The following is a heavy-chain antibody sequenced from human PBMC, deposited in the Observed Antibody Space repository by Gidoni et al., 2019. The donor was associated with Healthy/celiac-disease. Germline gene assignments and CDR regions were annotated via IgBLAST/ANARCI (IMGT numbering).Heavy chain of an antibody. CDR1: GFTFSSYG. D-gene: IGHD2-15*01. CDR3: AKDSEIVVVVAALDY. CDR2: ISYDGSNK. V-gene: IGHV3-30*18. Sequence: QVQLVASGGGVVQPGRSLSLSCAASGFTFSSYGMHWVRQAPGKGLGGVAVISYDGSNKYYADSVKGRFTISRDNSKNTLYLQMNSLRAEDTAVYYCAKDSEIVVVVAALDYWGQGTLVTVSS. J-gene: IGHJ4*02.